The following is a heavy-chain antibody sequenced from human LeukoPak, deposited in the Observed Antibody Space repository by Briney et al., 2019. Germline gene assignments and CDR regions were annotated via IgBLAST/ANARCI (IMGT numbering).Heavy chain of an antibody. V-gene: IGHV3-21*01. Sequence: GGSLRLSCAASGFTFSSYSMNWVRQAPGKGLEWVSSISSSSSYIYYADSVKGRFTISRDNAKSSLYLQMNSLRAEDTAVYYCAREYYYDSSGYLHEPTNYYYYYGMDVWGQGTTVTVSS. J-gene: IGHJ6*02. CDR3: AREYYYDSSGYLHEPTNYYYYYGMDV. CDR1: GFTFSSYS. D-gene: IGHD3-22*01. CDR2: ISSSSSYI.